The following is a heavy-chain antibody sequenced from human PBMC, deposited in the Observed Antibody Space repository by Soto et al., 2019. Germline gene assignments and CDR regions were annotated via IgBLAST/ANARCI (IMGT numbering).Heavy chain of an antibody. CDR1: GDTFKNCV. CDR3: AAELGFGKLSVV. CDR2: IIPLFGTT. V-gene: IGHV1-69*01. J-gene: IGHJ6*02. Sequence: QVQVVQSGVEVRRPGSSVKVSCKASGDTFKNCVISWVRQAPGQGLEWMGGIIPLFGTTDFAQRFQGRLTITTDESTTTAYMELSRLRSEDPAPYYCAAELGFGKLSVVWGQGTTVIVSS. D-gene: IGHD3-10*01.